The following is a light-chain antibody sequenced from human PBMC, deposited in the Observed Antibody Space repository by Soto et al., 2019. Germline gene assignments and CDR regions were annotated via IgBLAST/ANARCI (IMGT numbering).Light chain of an antibody. CDR1: QSVSSSY. Sequence: EVVLTQSPGTLSLSPGDRATLSCRASQSVSSSYLAWYQQKLGQAPRLLIYGASSRANGIPDRFSGSGSGTDFTLTISRLEPEDFAVYYCQQYSTSPWTFGQGTKVEIK. CDR2: GAS. V-gene: IGKV3-20*01. CDR3: QQYSTSPWT. J-gene: IGKJ1*01.